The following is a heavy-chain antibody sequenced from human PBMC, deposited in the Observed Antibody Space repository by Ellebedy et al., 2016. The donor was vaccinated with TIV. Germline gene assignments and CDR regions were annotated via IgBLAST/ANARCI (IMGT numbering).Heavy chain of an antibody. D-gene: IGHD5-18*01. V-gene: IGHV3-23*01. CDR1: GFTFSIYA. CDR2: ISTTDGT. Sequence: GESLKISCAASGFTFSIYAMSWVRQAPGKGLEWVSSISTTDGTHYADSVKGRFTISRDNPKNTLYLQMNSLRVEDTAVYYCATQLWNSEFWGQGTLVIVSS. CDR3: ATQLWNSEF. J-gene: IGHJ4*02.